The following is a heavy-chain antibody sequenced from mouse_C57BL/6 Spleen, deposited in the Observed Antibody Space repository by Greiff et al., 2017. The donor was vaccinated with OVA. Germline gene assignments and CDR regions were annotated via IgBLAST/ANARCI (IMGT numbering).Heavy chain of an antibody. CDR1: GYAFSSSW. J-gene: IGHJ2*01. CDR2: IYPGDGDT. Sequence: QVQLQQSGPELVKPGASVKISCKASGYAFSSSWMNWVKQRPGKGLEWIGRIYPGDGDTNYNGKFKGKATLTADKSSSTAYMQLSSLTSEDSAVYFCARRYSNYEDYWGQGTTLTVSS. D-gene: IGHD2-5*01. CDR3: ARRYSNYEDY. V-gene: IGHV1-82*01.